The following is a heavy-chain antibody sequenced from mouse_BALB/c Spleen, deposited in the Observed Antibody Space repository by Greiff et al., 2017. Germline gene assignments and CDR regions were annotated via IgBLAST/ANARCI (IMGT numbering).Heavy chain of an antibody. D-gene: IGHD3-1*01. Sequence: EVQRVESGGGLVKPGGSLKLSCAASGFTFSSYAMSWVRQTPEKRLEWVATISSGGSYTYYPDSVKGRFTISRDNAKNTLYLQMSSLRSEDTAMYYCARQSSSGSSPLDYWGQGTTLTVSS. CDR1: GFTFSSYA. J-gene: IGHJ2*01. CDR3: ARQSSSGSSPLDY. CDR2: ISSGGSYT. V-gene: IGHV5-9-3*01.